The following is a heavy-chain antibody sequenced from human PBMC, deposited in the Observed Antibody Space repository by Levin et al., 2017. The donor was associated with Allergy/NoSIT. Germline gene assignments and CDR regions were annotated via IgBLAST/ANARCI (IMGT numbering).Heavy chain of an antibody. J-gene: IGHJ4*02. CDR2: ISYDGSNK. V-gene: IGHV3-30*18. CDR1: GFTFSSYG. Sequence: GESLKISCAASGFTFSSYGMHWVRQAPGKGLEWVAVISYDGSNKYYADSVKGRFTISRDNSKNTLYLQMNSLRAEDTAVYYCAKARLWFGELPPDYWGQGTLVTVSS. CDR3: AKARLWFGELPPDY. D-gene: IGHD3-10*01.